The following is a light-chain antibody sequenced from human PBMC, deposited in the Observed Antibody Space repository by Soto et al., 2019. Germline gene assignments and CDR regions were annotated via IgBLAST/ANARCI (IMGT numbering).Light chain of an antibody. V-gene: IGKV1-5*03. CDR1: QSISSW. CDR2: KAS. Sequence: DIQMTQSPSTLSASIGDRVTITCRASQSISSWLAWYRQKSGRAPKLLIYKASSLESGVPSRFSGSGSGTEFTLTISSLQPDDFATYFCQQYNTYPCTFGQGTKVEIK. J-gene: IGKJ1*01. CDR3: QQYNTYPCT.